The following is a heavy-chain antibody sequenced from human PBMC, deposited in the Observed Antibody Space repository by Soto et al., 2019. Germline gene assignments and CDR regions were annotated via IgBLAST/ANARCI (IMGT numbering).Heavy chain of an antibody. J-gene: IGHJ4*02. CDR2: IIPIFGTA. CDR3: ARFLAYCGGDCYDFDY. CDR1: GGTFSSYA. V-gene: IGHV1-69*01. Sequence: QVQLVQSGAEVKKPGCSVKVSCKASGGTFSSYAISWARQAPGPGVEWVGGIIPIFGTANYAQKFQGRVTITADESTSTGYMELSSLRSEDTAVYYCARFLAYCGGDCYDFDYWGRGTLVTVFS. D-gene: IGHD2-21*02.